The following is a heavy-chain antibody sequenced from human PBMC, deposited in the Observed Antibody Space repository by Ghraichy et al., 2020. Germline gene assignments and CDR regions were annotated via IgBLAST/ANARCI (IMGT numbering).Heavy chain of an antibody. CDR1: GGSISSYY. V-gene: IGHV4-4*07. Sequence: SQTLSLTCTVSGGSISSYYWSWIRQPAGKGLEWIGRIYTSGSTNYNPSLKSRVTMSVDTSKNQFSLKLSSVTAADTVVYYCAREERGSYSGYDQWYFQHWGQGTLVTVSS. D-gene: IGHD5-12*01. CDR2: IYTSGST. J-gene: IGHJ1*01. CDR3: AREERGSYSGYDQWYFQH.